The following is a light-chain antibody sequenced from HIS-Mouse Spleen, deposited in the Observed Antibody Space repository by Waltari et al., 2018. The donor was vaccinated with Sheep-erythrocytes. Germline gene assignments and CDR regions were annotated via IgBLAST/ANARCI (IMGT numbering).Light chain of an antibody. J-gene: IGKJ1*01. V-gene: IGKV3-20*01. CDR3: QQYGSSPRT. Sequence: EIVLTQSPGTLSLSPGERATLSCSASQSVSSSYLAWYQQKPGQAPRLLLYGASSRATGIPDGFSGSGSGTDFTLTISRLEPEDFAVYYCQQYGSSPRTFGQGTKVEIK. CDR1: QSVSSSY. CDR2: GAS.